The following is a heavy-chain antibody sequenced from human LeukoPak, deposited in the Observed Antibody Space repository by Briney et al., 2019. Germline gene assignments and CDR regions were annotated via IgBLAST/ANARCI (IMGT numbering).Heavy chain of an antibody. CDR1: DGSSSGYF. V-gene: IGHV4-34*01. CDR3: ARGVDY. J-gene: IGHJ4*02. CDR2: VNQSGTT. Sequence: SETXSLTCAVFDGSSSGYFWTWFRLSPGRGLEWLGEVNQSGTTNYNPSLKGRITISVDPSKSQFSLHLRSLTAADAAVYYCARGVDYWGPGTPVTVSS.